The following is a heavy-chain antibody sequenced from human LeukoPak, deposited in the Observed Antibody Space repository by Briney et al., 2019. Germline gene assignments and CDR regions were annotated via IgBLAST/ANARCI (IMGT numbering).Heavy chain of an antibody. CDR1: GFTFGDYA. Sequence: SLRLSCTSSGFTFGDYALSWVRQAPGKGLEWVGFIRSIACGGSTEYAASVRGRFTISRDDSKSIAYLHMNYLKTEDTAVYYCASPTKDMVVVPIWGQGTMLTVSS. CDR2: IRSIACGGST. CDR3: ASPTKDMVVVPI. D-gene: IGHD2-15*01. V-gene: IGHV3-49*04. J-gene: IGHJ3*02.